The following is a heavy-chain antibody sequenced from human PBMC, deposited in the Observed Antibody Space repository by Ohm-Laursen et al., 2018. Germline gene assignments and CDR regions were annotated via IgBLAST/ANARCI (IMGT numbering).Heavy chain of an antibody. CDR1: GGSFSGYY. V-gene: IGHV4-34*01. J-gene: IGHJ4*02. CDR2: INHSGST. D-gene: IGHD2-15*01. Sequence: GTLSLTCSVYGGSFSGYYWTWIRQPPGKGLEWIGEINHSGSTNYNPSLKSRVTISVDTSKNQFSLELSSVTVADTAMYYCARGPYCNGGSCYSGYGFWGQGTLVTVSS. CDR3: ARGPYCNGGSCYSGYGF.